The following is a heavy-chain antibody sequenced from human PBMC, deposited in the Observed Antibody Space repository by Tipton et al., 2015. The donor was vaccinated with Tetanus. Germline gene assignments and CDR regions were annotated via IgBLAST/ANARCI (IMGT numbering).Heavy chain of an antibody. Sequence: SLLSCEASGFTFSTYPMHWVRQAPGKGLEWVSNISSSSSTIYYADSVKGRFTISRDNAKNSVYLQLNSLRTEDTAIYYCARRTGYVGDYLDYWGQGTLVTVSS. J-gene: IGHJ4*02. CDR2: ISSSSSTI. CDR3: ARRTGYVGDYLDY. CDR1: GFTFSTYP. D-gene: IGHD1-14*01. V-gene: IGHV3-48*01.